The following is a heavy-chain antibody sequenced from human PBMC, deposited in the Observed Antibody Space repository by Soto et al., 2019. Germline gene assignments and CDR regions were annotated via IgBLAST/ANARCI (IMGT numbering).Heavy chain of an antibody. D-gene: IGHD3-9*01. J-gene: IGHJ4*02. CDR2: INAGNGNT. CDR3: ATGRYFDWLPAMVLDY. Sequence: QVQLVQSGAEVKKPGASVKISCKASGYTFTNYAMHWVRQAPGQRLEWMGWINAGNGNTKYSQKFQGRVTITRDTSASTAYMVLSSLRSEDTAVYYCATGRYFDWLPAMVLDYWGQGTLVTVSS. V-gene: IGHV1-3*01. CDR1: GYTFTNYA.